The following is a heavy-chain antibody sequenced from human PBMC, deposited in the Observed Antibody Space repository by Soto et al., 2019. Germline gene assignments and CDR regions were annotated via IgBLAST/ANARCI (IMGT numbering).Heavy chain of an antibody. V-gene: IGHV1-69*01. CDR2: IIPISGTA. Sequence: QVQLVQSGAEVQKPGSSVKVSCKASGGTFSSYAISWVRQAPGQGLEWMGGIIPISGTANYAQKFQGGVTITADESTSTAYMELSSLRSEDTAVYYCARSQGSSTSLEIYYYYYYGVDVWGQGTTVTVSS. CDR3: ARSQGSSTSLEIYYYYYYGVDV. D-gene: IGHD2-2*01. J-gene: IGHJ6*02. CDR1: GGTFSSYA.